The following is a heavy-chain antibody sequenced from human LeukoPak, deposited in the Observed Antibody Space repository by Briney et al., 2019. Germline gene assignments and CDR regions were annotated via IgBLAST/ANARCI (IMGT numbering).Heavy chain of an antibody. CDR2: INPNSGGT. D-gene: IGHD5-24*01. V-gene: IGHV1-2*02. CDR1: GYTFTGYY. J-gene: IGHJ4*02. CDR3: ARDLEMATIVDFDY. Sequence: ASVKVSCKASGYTFTGYYMHWVRQAPGQGLEWMGWINPNSGGTNYAQKFQGRVTMARDTSISTAYMELSRLRSDDTAVYYCARDLEMATIVDFDYWGQGTLVTVSS.